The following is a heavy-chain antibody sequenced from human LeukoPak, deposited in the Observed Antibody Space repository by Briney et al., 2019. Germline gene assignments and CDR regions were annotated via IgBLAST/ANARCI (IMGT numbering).Heavy chain of an antibody. CDR3: ARDLRSPTSRTVTPDY. D-gene: IGHD4-17*01. CDR2: IIPTLGIA. J-gene: IGHJ4*02. V-gene: IGHV1-69*04. Sequence: ASVKVSCKASGGTFSSYAISWVRQAPGQGLEWMGRIIPTLGIANYAQKFQGRVTITADKSTSTAYMELSSLRSEDTAVYYCARDLRSPTSRTVTPDYWGQGTLVTVSS. CDR1: GGTFSSYA.